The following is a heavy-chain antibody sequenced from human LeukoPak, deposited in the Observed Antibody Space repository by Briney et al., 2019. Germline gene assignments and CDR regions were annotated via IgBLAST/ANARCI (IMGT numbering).Heavy chain of an antibody. CDR1: GYTLTGYY. Sequence: ASVKVSRKASGYTLTGYYMHWVRQAPGQGLEWMGRINPNSGGTNYAQKFQGRVTMTRDTSISTAYMELSRLRSDDTAVYYCARSNDYGDYLVKGYFDYWGQGTLVTVSS. J-gene: IGHJ4*02. CDR2: INPNSGGT. CDR3: ARSNDYGDYLVKGYFDY. D-gene: IGHD4-17*01. V-gene: IGHV1-2*06.